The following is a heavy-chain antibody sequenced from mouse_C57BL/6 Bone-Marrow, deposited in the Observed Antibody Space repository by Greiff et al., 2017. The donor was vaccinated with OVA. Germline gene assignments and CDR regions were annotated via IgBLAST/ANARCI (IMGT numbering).Heavy chain of an antibody. CDR1: GFNIKNTY. D-gene: IGHD1-1*01. V-gene: IGHV14-3*01. CDR3: ASLYYYGSSYWWYFDV. CDR2: IDPANGNT. J-gene: IGHJ1*03. Sequence: EVQLQQSVAELVRPGASVKLSCTASGFNIKNTYMHWVKQRPEQGLEWIGRIDPANGNTKYAPKFQGKATITADTSSNTAYLQLSSLTSEDTAIYYCASLYYYGSSYWWYFDVWGTGTTVTVSS.